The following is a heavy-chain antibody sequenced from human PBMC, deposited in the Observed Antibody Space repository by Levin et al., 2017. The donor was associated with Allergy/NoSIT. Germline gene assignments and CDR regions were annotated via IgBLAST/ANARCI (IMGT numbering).Heavy chain of an antibody. CDR3: ARATTVTTLDY. J-gene: IGHJ4*02. D-gene: IGHD4-17*01. CDR1: GFTFSDYY. CDR2: ISSSSSYT. Sequence: GESLKISCAASGFTFSDYYMSWIRQAPGKGLEWVSYISSSSSYTNYADSVKGRFTISRDNAKNSLYLQMNSLRAEDTAVYYCARATTVTTLDYWGQGTLVTVSS. V-gene: IGHV3-11*05.